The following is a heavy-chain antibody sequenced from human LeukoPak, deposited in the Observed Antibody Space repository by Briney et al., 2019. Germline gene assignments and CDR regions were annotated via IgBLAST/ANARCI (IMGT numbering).Heavy chain of an antibody. CDR3: ARIYYDSGSSNWFDP. CDR2: TYYRSKWYN. CDR1: GDSVSSNRAA. V-gene: IGHV6-1*01. J-gene: IGHJ5*02. Sequence: HSQTLSLTCAISGDSVSSNRAAWNWIRQSPSRGLEWLGRTYYRSKWYNDYAVSVKSRITINPDTSKNQFSLQLNSVTPEDTAVYYCARIYYDSGSSNWFDPWGQGTLVTVSS. D-gene: IGHD3-10*01.